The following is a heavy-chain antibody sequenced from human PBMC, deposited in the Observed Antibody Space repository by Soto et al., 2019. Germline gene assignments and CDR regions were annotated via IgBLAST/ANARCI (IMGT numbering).Heavy chain of an antibody. Sequence: GASVKVSCKASGYTFTRYTVSWVRQAPGQGLEWVGWIGPSSGNTDSARNLQGRVTMTTDTSTSTAYMELRSLRSDDTAVYYCARDTGNFFDYWGQGTLVTVSS. CDR3: ARDTGNFFDY. J-gene: IGHJ4*02. CDR2: IGPSSGNT. V-gene: IGHV1-18*01. CDR1: GYTFTRYT.